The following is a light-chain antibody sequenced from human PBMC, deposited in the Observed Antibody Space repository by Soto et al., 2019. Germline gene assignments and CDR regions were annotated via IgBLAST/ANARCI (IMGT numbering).Light chain of an antibody. CDR1: ELGSKY. Sequence: SYELTQPPSVSVSPGQTASITCSGDELGSKYVCWYQQKPGQSPVLVIYRDNKRPSGIPERFSGSNSGNTATLTISGTQPMDEADYFCQAWDSNTVVFGGGTKVTVL. J-gene: IGLJ2*01. CDR3: QAWDSNTVV. V-gene: IGLV3-1*01. CDR2: RDN.